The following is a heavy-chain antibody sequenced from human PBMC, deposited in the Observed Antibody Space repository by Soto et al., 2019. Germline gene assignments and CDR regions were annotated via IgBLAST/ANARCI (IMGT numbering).Heavy chain of an antibody. CDR1: GGTFSSYA. Sequence: QVQLVQSGAEVKKPGSSVTVSCKASGGTFSSYAISWVRQAPGQGLEWMGRIIPFIGTANDAQKFQGRVTITADESTSTAYRELTSLRAEDTAVYYCARVVMTTVPASYYYGMDVWGQGTTVTVSS. J-gene: IGHJ6*02. CDR3: ARVVMTTVPASYYYGMDV. V-gene: IGHV1-69*18. CDR2: IIPFIGTA. D-gene: IGHD4-4*01.